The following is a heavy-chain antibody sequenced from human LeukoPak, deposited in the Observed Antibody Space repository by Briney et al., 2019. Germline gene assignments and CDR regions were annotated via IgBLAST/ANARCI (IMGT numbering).Heavy chain of an antibody. Sequence: GGSLRLSCAASGFTFSSYSMNWVRQAPGKGLEWVSSISSSSSYIYYADSVKGRFTISRDNAKNSLYLQMNSLRAEDTAVYYCARAPLFDKRITMVRGVISYRDYWGQGTLVTVSS. CDR1: GFTFSSYS. CDR3: ARAPLFDKRITMVRGVISYRDY. D-gene: IGHD3-10*01. J-gene: IGHJ4*02. V-gene: IGHV3-21*01. CDR2: ISSSSSYI.